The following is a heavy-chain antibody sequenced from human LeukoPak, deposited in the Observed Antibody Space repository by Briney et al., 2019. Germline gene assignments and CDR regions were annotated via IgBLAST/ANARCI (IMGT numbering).Heavy chain of an antibody. CDR3: ARVEADTAMATFDY. CDR2: ISSSSSTI. D-gene: IGHD5-18*01. CDR1: GFTFSSYS. Sequence: PGGSLRLSCAASGFTFSSYSMNWVRQAPGKGLEWVSYISSSSSTIYYADSVKGRFTISRDNAKNSLYLQMNSLRAEDTAVYYCARVEADTAMATFDYWGQGTLVTVSS. V-gene: IGHV3-48*04. J-gene: IGHJ4*02.